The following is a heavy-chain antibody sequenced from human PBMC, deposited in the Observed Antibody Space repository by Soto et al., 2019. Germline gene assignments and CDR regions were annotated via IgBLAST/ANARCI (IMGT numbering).Heavy chain of an antibody. V-gene: IGHV1-18*01. CDR3: ARDGGGGQWPVGY. CDR1: GYTFTSYG. J-gene: IGHJ4*02. CDR2: ISAYNGNT. Sequence: QVQLVQSGAEVKKPGASVKVSCKASGYTFTSYGISWVRQAPGQGLEWMGWISAYNGNTNYAQKLQGRVTMTTDTSTSTVYLEVRSLRSNDPALYYCARDGGGGQWPVGYWGQGTLVTVSS. D-gene: IGHD6-19*01.